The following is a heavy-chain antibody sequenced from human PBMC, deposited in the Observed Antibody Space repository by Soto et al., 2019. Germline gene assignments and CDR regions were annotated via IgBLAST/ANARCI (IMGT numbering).Heavy chain of an antibody. Sequence: GDSVKVSCKASGYTFTSYGISWVRQAPGQGLEWMGWISAYNGNTNYAQKLQGRVTMTTDTSTSTAYMELRSLRSDDTAVYYCARGCSGGSCYYYYYYGMDVWGQGTTVTVSS. J-gene: IGHJ6*02. V-gene: IGHV1-18*01. D-gene: IGHD2-15*01. CDR3: ARGCSGGSCYYYYYYGMDV. CDR2: ISAYNGNT. CDR1: GYTFTSYG.